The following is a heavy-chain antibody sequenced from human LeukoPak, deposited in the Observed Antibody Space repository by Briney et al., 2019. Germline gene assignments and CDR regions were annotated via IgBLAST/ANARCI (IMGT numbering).Heavy chain of an antibody. D-gene: IGHD2-21*01. CDR3: AKVVPTYCGGDCYSDYYYYMDV. CDR1: GFTFSSYA. CDR2: ISYDGSNK. Sequence: GRSLRPSCAASGFTFSSYAMHWVRQAPGKGLEWVAVISYDGSNKYYADSVKGRFTISRDNSKNTLYLQMNSLRAEDTAVYYCAKVVPTYCGGDCYSDYYYYMDVWGKGTTVTVSS. V-gene: IGHV3-30-3*01. J-gene: IGHJ6*03.